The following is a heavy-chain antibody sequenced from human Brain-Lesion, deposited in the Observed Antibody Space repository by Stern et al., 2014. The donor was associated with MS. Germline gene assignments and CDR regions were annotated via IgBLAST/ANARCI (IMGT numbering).Heavy chain of an antibody. CDR2: FDPEDGET. CDR3: ATLSPGAGGNYYRHFDY. CDR1: GYTLTELS. Sequence: QLVQSGAEVKKPGASVKVSCKVSGYTLTELSMHWVRQAPRKGLEWMGGFDPEDGETIYAQKFQGRVTMTEDTSADTAYMELSSLRSEDTAVYYCATLSPGAGGNYYRHFDYWGQGTLVTVSS. V-gene: IGHV1-24*01. J-gene: IGHJ4*02. D-gene: IGHD1-26*01.